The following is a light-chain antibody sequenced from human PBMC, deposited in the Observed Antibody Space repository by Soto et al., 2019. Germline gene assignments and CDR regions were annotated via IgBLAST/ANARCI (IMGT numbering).Light chain of an antibody. CDR1: SSDVGGYNY. CDR2: EVT. J-gene: IGLJ2*01. CDR3: SSYTGSSVV. Sequence: QSALTQPASVSGSPGQSITISCTGTSSDVGGYNYVSWYQHHPGKAPKLMIYEVTNLPSGVSNRFSGSKSGNTASLTISGLQAEDEADYYCSSYTGSSVVFGGGTKLTVL. V-gene: IGLV2-14*01.